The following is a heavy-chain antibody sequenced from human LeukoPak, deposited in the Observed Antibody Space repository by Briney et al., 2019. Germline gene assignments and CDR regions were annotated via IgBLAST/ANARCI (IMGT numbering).Heavy chain of an antibody. Sequence: SETLSLTCTVSGGSISSSSYYWGRIRQPPGKGLEWIGSIYYSGSTYYNPSLKSRVTISVDTSKNQFSLKLSSVTAADTAVYYCASAMLSGWYQYYFDYWGQGTLVTVSS. CDR2: IYYSGST. V-gene: IGHV4-39*07. D-gene: IGHD6-19*01. J-gene: IGHJ4*02. CDR1: GGSISSSSYY. CDR3: ASAMLSGWYQYYFDY.